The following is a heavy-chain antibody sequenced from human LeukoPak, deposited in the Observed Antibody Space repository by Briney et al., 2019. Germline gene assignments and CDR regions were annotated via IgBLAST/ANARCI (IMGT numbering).Heavy chain of an antibody. CDR1: GGTFSSYA. D-gene: IGHD6-13*01. CDR2: IIPIFGTA. V-gene: IGHV1-69*13. CDR3: ARYRIAAAGRGAFDI. Sequence: SVKVSCKASGGTFSSYAISWVRQAPGQGLEWMGGIIPIFGTANYAQKFQGRVTITADESTSTAYMELSSLRSDDTAVYYCARYRIAAAGRGAFDIWGQGTMVTVSS. J-gene: IGHJ3*02.